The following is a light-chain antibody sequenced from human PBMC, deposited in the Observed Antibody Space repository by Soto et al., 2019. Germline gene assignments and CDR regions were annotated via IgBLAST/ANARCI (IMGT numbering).Light chain of an antibody. CDR3: AQDYIFPRT. CDR1: QGIRND. CDR2: AAS. J-gene: IGKJ1*01. V-gene: IGKV1-6*01. Sequence: AIQMTQSPSCLSASVGDRVTIACRASQGIRNDLGWYQQKPGRAPKLLIYAASNLQSGVPSRFRGSGSDTDFALIISSLQPEDFATYYCAQDYIFPRTFGQGTKVDIK.